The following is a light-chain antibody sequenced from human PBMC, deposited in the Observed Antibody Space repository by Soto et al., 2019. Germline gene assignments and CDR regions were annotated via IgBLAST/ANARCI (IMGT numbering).Light chain of an antibody. CDR2: GAF. CDR1: QSVSSN. V-gene: IGKV3-15*01. J-gene: IGKJ5*01. CDR3: QQYNNWPPIT. Sequence: IVMTQSPATLSVSPWERATLSCRASQSVSSNLAWYQQKPAQPPRILIYGAFTRATAIPARFSGSGSATEFTLTISSLQYEDFAVYYCQQYNNWPPITFGQGTRLEIK.